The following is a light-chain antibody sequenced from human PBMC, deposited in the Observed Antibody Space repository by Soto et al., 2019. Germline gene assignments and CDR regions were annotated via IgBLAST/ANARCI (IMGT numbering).Light chain of an antibody. V-gene: IGLV2-8*01. CDR1: SSDGGGYNY. CDR2: EVS. CDR3: SSYAGSNNLGV. J-gene: IGLJ1*01. Sequence: QSVLTQPPSASGSPGQPVTISCTGTSSDGGGYNYVSWYQQHPVKAPKLMIYEVSKRPSGVPDRFSGSKSGNTASLTVSGLQAEDEADYYCSSYAGSNNLGVFGTGTKVTVL.